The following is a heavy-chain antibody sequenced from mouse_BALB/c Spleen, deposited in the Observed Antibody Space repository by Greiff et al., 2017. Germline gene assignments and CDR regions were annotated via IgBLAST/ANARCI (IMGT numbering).Heavy chain of an antibody. Sequence: EVQLQQSGTVLARPGASVKMSCKASGYTFTSYWMHWVKQRPGPGLEWIGAIYPGNSDTSYNQKFKGKAKLTAVTSTSTAYMELSSLTNEDSAVYYCTRKYDYEYYYAMDYWGQGTSVTVSS. J-gene: IGHJ4*01. CDR2: IYPGNSDT. V-gene: IGHV1-5*01. D-gene: IGHD2-4*01. CDR1: GYTFTSYW. CDR3: TRKYDYEYYYAMDY.